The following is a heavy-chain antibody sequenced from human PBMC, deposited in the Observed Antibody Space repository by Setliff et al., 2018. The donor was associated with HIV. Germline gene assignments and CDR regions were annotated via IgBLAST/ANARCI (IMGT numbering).Heavy chain of an antibody. J-gene: IGHJ6*03. V-gene: IGHV1-3*01. D-gene: IGHD3-10*01. CDR2: INAGNGNT. CDR1: GYTFTSYA. CDR3: AREGKFRYYYYMDV. Sequence: ASVKVSCKASGYTFTSYAMHWVRQAPGQRLEWMGWINAGNGNTKYSQKFQGRVTITRDTSASTAYMELSSLRSEDTAVYYCAREGKFRYYYYMDVWGKGNPGHRLL.